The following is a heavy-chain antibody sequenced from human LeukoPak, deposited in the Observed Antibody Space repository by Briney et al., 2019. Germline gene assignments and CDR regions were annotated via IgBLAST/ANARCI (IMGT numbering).Heavy chain of an antibody. CDR3: ARDRETYYDILTGYYTLGDAFDI. CDR1: GFTFSTYW. J-gene: IGHJ3*02. CDR2: INRDGGST. V-gene: IGHV3-74*01. Sequence: GGSLRLSCAASGFTFSTYWMHWVRQAPGEGLVWVSRINRDGGSTSYADSVKGRFTISRDNGKNTLYLQMNSLRAEDTAVYYCARDRETYYDILTGYYTLGDAFDIWGQGAMVTVSS. D-gene: IGHD3-9*01.